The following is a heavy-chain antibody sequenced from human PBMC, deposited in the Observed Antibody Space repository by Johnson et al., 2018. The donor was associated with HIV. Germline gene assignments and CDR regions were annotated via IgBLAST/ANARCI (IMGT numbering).Heavy chain of an antibody. V-gene: IGHV3-11*04. J-gene: IGHJ3*02. CDR3: AKDFTDGAFDI. CDR2: ISSSGSTI. Sequence: QVQLVESGGGLVKPGGSLRLSCAASGFTFSDYYMSWIRQAPGKGLEWVSYISSSGSTIYYADSVKGRFSISRDNSKNTLYLQMNSLRAEDTAVYYCAKDFTDGAFDIWGRGTMVTVSS. CDR1: GFTFSDYY. D-gene: IGHD5-24*01.